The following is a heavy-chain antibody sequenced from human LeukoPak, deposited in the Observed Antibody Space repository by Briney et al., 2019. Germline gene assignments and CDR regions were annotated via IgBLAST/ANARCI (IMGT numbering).Heavy chain of an antibody. Sequence: ASVKVSCTASGGTFSSYAISWVRQAPGQGLEWMGGVIPIFGTANYAQKFQGRVTITADESTSTAYMELSSLRSEDTAVYYCARGIVVQPSANWFDPWGQGTPVTVSS. V-gene: IGHV1-69*13. J-gene: IGHJ5*02. CDR3: ARGIVVQPSANWFDP. CDR2: VIPIFGTA. CDR1: GGTFSSYA. D-gene: IGHD2-2*01.